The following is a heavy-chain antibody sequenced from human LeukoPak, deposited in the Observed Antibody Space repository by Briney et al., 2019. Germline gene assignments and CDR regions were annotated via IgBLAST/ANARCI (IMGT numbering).Heavy chain of an antibody. D-gene: IGHD4-11*01. J-gene: IGHJ4*02. CDR3: ARSPTTVVSESPIDY. V-gene: IGHV1-69*04. Sequence: SVKVSCKASGYTFTSYGISWVRQAPGQGLEWMGRIIPILGIANYAQKFQGRVTITADKSTSTAYMELSSLRSEDTAVYYCARSPTTVVSESPIDYWGQGTLVTVSS. CDR2: IIPILGIA. CDR1: GYTFTSYG.